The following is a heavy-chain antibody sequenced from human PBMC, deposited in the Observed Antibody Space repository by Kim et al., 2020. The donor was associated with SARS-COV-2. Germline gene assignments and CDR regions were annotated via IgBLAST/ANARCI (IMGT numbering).Heavy chain of an antibody. CDR2: PYYRPKGNK. D-gene: IGHD1-26*01. CDR3: AKGWLKVGFDY. V-gene: IGHV6-1*01. CDR1: GDSVSTDIG. Sequence: SQTLSLTCAIFGDSVSTDIGWNWIRKSPSRGLKGLGRPYYRPKGNKDYAVSVKSRITINSDTSKNQSSLQLHSVTAEDTAVYYCAKGWLKVGFDYWGQGILVTVSS. J-gene: IGHJ4*02.